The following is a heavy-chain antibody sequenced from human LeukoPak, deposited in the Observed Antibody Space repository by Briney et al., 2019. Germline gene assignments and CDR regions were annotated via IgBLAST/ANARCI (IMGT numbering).Heavy chain of an antibody. V-gene: IGHV1-24*01. CDR2: FDPEDGET. D-gene: IGHD6-19*01. CDR1: GYTLTELS. Sequence: ASVKVSCKVSGYTLTELSMHWVRQAPGKGLEWMGGFDPEDGETIYAQKVQGRVTMTEDTSTDTAYMELSSLRYEDTAVHYCAFGVAVGAYAFDIWGQGTMVTVSS. J-gene: IGHJ3*02. CDR3: AFGVAVGAYAFDI.